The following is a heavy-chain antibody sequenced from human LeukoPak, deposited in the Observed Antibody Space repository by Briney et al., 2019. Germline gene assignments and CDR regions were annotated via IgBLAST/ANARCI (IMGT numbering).Heavy chain of an antibody. CDR2: MNPNSGNT. Sequence: ASVKVSCKASGYTFTSYDINWVRQATGQGLEWMGWMNPNSGNTGYAQKFQGRVTITRNTSISTAHMELSSLRSEDTAVYYCASEADYYDSSGYYMDVWGKGTTVTVSS. CDR1: GYTFTSYD. CDR3: ASEADYYDSSGYYMDV. D-gene: IGHD3-22*01. J-gene: IGHJ6*03. V-gene: IGHV1-8*03.